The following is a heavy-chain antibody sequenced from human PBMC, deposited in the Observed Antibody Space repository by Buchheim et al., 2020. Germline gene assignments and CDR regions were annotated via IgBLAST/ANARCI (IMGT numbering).Heavy chain of an antibody. CDR1: GFTFSSYG. CDR3: ARRGSSSSGDYYYYYGMDV. Sequence: QVQLVESGGGVVQPGRSLRLSCAASGFTFSSYGMHWVRQAPGKGLEWVAVIWYDGSNKYYADSVKGRFTISSDNSKNTLYLQMNSLRAEDTAVYYCARRGSSSSGDYYYYYGMDVWGQGTT. J-gene: IGHJ6*02. D-gene: IGHD6-6*01. V-gene: IGHV3-33*01. CDR2: IWYDGSNK.